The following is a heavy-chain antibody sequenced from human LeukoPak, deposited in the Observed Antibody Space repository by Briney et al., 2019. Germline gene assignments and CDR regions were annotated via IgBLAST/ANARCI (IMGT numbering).Heavy chain of an antibody. J-gene: IGHJ4*02. D-gene: IGHD6-13*01. CDR2: IYSGGST. CDR1: GFTVSSNY. Sequence: GGSLRLSCAASGFTVSSNYMSWVRQAPGKGLEWVSVIYSGGSTYYADSVKGRFTISRDNSKNTLYLQMNGLRAEDTAVYYCAREAYSSSQDYWGQGTLVTVSS. V-gene: IGHV3-66*01. CDR3: AREAYSSSQDY.